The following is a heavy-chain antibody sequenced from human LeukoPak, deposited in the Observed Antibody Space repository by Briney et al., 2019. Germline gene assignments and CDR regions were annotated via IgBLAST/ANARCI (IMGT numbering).Heavy chain of an antibody. J-gene: IGHJ3*02. CDR3: ARDVWPYSSGWYDAFDI. CDR1: GFTFSSYG. Sequence: GGSLRLSCAASGFTFSSYGMHWVRQAPGKGLEWVAVIWYDGSNKHYADSVKGRFTISRDNSKNTLYLQMNSLRAEDTAVYYCARDVWPYSSGWYDAFDIWGQGTMVTVSS. D-gene: IGHD6-19*01. CDR2: IWYDGSNK. V-gene: IGHV3-33*01.